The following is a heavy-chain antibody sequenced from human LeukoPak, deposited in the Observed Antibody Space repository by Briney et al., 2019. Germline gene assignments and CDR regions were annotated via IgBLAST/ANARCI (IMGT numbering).Heavy chain of an antibody. CDR3: ARSIPTYYYDSSGYH. V-gene: IGHV3-21*01. CDR2: ITSISRYI. Sequence: PGGSLRLSCPASGFTFSSYSMNWVRHAPGRWLEWVSSITSISRYIYYPDSVKGRFTISRDNAKNTLYLQMKSLRAEDTAAYYSARSIPTYYYDSSGYHWGQGTMVTVSS. CDR1: GFTFSSYS. J-gene: IGHJ4*02. D-gene: IGHD3-22*01.